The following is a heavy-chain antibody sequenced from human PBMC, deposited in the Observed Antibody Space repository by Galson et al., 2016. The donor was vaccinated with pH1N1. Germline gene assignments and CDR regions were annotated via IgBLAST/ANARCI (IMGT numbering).Heavy chain of an antibody. Sequence: TLSLTCTVSGGSISSGSYYCSWIRQPAGKGLEWIGYIYTSGSTNYNPSLKSRVTISVDTSKNQFSLKLSSVTAADSAVDYWARVRHEWGLGGNYFDYWGQGTLVTVSS. D-gene: IGHD1-26*01. CDR3: ARVRHEWGLGGNYFDY. CDR1: GGSISSGSYY. J-gene: IGHJ4*02. CDR2: IYTSGST. V-gene: IGHV4-61*09.